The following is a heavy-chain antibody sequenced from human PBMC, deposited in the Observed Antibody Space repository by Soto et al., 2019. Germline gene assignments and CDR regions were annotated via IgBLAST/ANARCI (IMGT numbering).Heavy chain of an antibody. Sequence: SETLSLTCTVSGGSISSSSYYWGWIRQPPGKGLEWIGSIYYSGSTYYNPSLKSRVTISVDTSKNQFSLKLSSVTAADTAVYYCARDREVAPENYFDYWGQGTLVTVSS. CDR2: IYYSGST. CDR3: ARDREVAPENYFDY. J-gene: IGHJ4*02. D-gene: IGHD5-12*01. CDR1: GGSISSSSYY. V-gene: IGHV4-39*02.